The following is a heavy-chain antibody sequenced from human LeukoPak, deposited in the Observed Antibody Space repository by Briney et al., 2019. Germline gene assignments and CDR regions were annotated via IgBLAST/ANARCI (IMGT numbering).Heavy chain of an antibody. CDR3: AQGTYSSSRAWFDP. D-gene: IGHD6-13*01. CDR1: GFTFSDYA. J-gene: IGHJ5*02. V-gene: IGHV3-23*01. Sequence: GGSLRLSCAASGFTFSDYAMSWVRQAPGKGLEWVSAISNSGGSTYYTDSVKGRFTISRDNYKNMLYLQVNSLRAEDTAIFYCAQGTYSSSRAWFDPWGQGTLVTVSS. CDR2: ISNSGGST.